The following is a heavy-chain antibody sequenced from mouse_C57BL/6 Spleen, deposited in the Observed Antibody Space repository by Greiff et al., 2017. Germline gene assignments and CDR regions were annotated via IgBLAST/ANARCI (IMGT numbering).Heavy chain of an antibody. CDR3: ARSGIYYDYDGYAMDY. V-gene: IGHV1-9*01. J-gene: IGHJ4*01. CDR2: ILPGSGST. Sequence: QVQLQQSGAELMKPGASVKLSCKATGYTFTGYWIEWVKQRPGHGLEWIGEILPGSGSTNYNEKFKGKATFTADTSSNTAYMQLSSLTTEDSASYYCARSGIYYDYDGYAMDYWGQGTSVTVSS. CDR1: GYTFTGYW. D-gene: IGHD2-4*01.